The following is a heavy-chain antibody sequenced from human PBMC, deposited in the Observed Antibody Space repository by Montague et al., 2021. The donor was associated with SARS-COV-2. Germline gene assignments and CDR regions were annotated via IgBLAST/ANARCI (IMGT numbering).Heavy chain of an antibody. CDR1: GFTFHDYA. V-gene: IGHV3-9*01. D-gene: IGHD5-12*01. Sequence: SLRLSCPASGFTFHDYAMHWVRQTPGKGLEWVSGISWNSDRKDYADSVKGRFTISRDNAKNVLYLQMSSLRREDTAWYYCAKDTSSWIRELPDYWGQGTLVTVSS. CDR2: ISWNSDRK. J-gene: IGHJ4*02. CDR3: AKDTSSWIRELPDY.